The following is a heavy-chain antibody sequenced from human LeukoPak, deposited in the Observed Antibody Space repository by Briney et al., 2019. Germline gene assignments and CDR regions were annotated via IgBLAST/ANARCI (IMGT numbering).Heavy chain of an antibody. CDR3: AKDRGGYCSGDRCYYYYYYMDV. CDR1: GFTFSSYG. Sequence: GGSLRLSCAASGFTFSSYGMHWVRQAPGKGLEGVALIWYDGSKKYYADSVKGRFTISRDNSKNTLYLQMNTLRAEDTAIYYCAKDRGGYCSGDRCYYYYYYMDVWGKGTTVTVSS. CDR2: IWYDGSKK. D-gene: IGHD2-15*01. J-gene: IGHJ6*03. V-gene: IGHV3-30*02.